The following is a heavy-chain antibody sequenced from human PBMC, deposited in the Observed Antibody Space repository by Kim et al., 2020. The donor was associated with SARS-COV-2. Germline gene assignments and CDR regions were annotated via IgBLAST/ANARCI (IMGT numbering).Heavy chain of an antibody. CDR2: IYWDDDK. J-gene: IGHJ6*02. CDR1: GFSLSTSGVG. D-gene: IGHD2-8*01. V-gene: IGHV2-5*02. Sequence: SGPTLVKPTPTLTLTCTFSGFSLSTSGVGVGWIRQPPGKALEWLALIYWDDDKRYSPSLKSRLTITKDTSKNQVVLTMTNMDPVDTATYYCARSLGYCTNGVCTSYGMDVWGQGTTVTVSS. CDR3: ARSLGYCTNGVCTSYGMDV.